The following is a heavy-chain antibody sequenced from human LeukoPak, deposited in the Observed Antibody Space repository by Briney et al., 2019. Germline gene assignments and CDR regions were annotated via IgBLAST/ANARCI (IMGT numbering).Heavy chain of an antibody. D-gene: IGHD2-8*02. CDR3: AKDPSTSWYWYFQH. V-gene: IGHV3-23*01. Sequence: PGGSLRLSCAASGFTFSTYAMSWVRQAPGKGLEWVSGISESGGTTYYADSVKGRFTISRDNFKSTLYSQMNSLRVEDTAVYYCAKDPSTSWYWYFQHWGQGTLVTVSS. CDR2: ISESGGTT. CDR1: GFTFSTYA. J-gene: IGHJ1*01.